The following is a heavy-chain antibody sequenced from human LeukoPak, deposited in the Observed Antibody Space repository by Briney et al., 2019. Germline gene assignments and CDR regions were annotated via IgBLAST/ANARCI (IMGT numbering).Heavy chain of an antibody. D-gene: IGHD3-10*01. J-gene: IGHJ4*02. V-gene: IGHV4-4*02. Sequence: SETLSLTCAVSGGSISSSNWWSWVRQPPGKGLEWIGEIYHSGSTNYNPSLKSRVTISVDKSKNQFSLKLSSVTAADTAVYYCARVDGRAPGGSGSYPLLDYWGQGTLVTVSS. CDR3: ARVDGRAPGGSGSYPLLDY. CDR2: IYHSGST. CDR1: GGSISSSNW.